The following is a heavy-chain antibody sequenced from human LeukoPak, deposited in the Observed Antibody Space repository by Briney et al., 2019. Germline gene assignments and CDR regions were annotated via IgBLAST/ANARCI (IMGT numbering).Heavy chain of an antibody. V-gene: IGHV3-23*01. J-gene: IGHJ4*02. CDR1: GFTFRYSA. CDR3: VKERCIKPELLGDY. Sequence: GGSLRLSCNASGFTFRYSAMSWVRQAPGRGLQWVSAISGPGDSTYYADSVKGRFTISRDNSKNTLYLRMNSLRAEDTALYYCVKERCIKPELLGDYCVQGTLVTDSS. D-gene: IGHD1-26*01. CDR2: ISGPGDST.